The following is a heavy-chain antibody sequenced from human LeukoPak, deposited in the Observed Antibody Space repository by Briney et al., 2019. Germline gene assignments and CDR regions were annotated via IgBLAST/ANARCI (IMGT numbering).Heavy chain of an antibody. CDR1: GFTFTSSA. CDR3: AADRHSSGWYYYYYGMDV. J-gene: IGHJ6*02. D-gene: IGHD6-19*01. Sequence: APVKVSCKASGFTFTSSAMQWVRQARGQRLEWIGWIVVGSGNTNYAQKFQERVTITRDMSTSTAYMELSSLRSEDTAVYYCAADRHSSGWYYYYYGMDVWGQGTTVTVSS. V-gene: IGHV1-58*02. CDR2: IVVGSGNT.